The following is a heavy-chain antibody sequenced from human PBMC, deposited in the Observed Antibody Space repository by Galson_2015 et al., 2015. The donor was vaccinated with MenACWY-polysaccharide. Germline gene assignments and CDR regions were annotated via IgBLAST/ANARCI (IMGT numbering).Heavy chain of an antibody. D-gene: IGHD7-27*01. V-gene: IGHV1-69*02. CDR1: GDTFTNYS. Sequence: SVKVSCKASGDTFTNYSFNWVRQAPGQGLEWMGRIIPILDITNYAQRFQGRVTITADKSTSTAYMELSSLRSEDTAVYFCAVPDDTGGSFEIWGQGTMVTVSS. CDR2: IIPILDIT. J-gene: IGHJ3*02. CDR3: AVPDDTGGSFEI.